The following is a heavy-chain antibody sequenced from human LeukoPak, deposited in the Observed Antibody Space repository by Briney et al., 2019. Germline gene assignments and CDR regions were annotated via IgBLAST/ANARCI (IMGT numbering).Heavy chain of an antibody. D-gene: IGHD3-10*01. V-gene: IGHV1-8*01. Sequence: ASVTVSCKASGYTFTSYDINWVRQATGQGLEWMGWMNPNSGNTNYAQKFQGRDTITRNTTITTAYMERRSLRSEDTAVYYCARRAGHPLDAFDIWGQGTMVTVSS. CDR2: MNPNSGNT. CDR1: GYTFTSYD. CDR3: ARRAGHPLDAFDI. J-gene: IGHJ3*02.